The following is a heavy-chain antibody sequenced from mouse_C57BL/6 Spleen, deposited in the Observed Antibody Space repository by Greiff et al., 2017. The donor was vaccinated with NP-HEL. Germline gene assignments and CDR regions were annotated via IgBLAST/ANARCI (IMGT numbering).Heavy chain of an antibody. D-gene: IGHD1-1*01. CDR2: INPNNGGT. Sequence: VQLQQSGPELVKPGASVKIPCKASGYTFTDYNMDWVKQSHGKSLEWIGDINPNNGGTIYNQKFKGKATLTVDKSSSTAYMELRSLTSEDTAVYYCARYPTTVVARYFDVWGTGTTVTVSS. V-gene: IGHV1-18*01. CDR3: ARYPTTVVARYFDV. CDR1: GYTFTDYN. J-gene: IGHJ1*03.